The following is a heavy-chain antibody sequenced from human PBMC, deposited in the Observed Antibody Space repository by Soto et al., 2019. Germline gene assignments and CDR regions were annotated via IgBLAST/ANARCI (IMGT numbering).Heavy chain of an antibody. D-gene: IGHD2-15*01. CDR3: ARFYCSGGSCYSRVGWIDP. Sequence: ASVKVSCKASGYTFTSYGISWVRQAPGQGLEWMGWISAYNGNTNYAQKLQGRVTMTTDTSTSTAYMELRSLRSDDTAVYYCARFYCSGGSCYSRVGWIDPRGQGTLVTVSS. CDR2: ISAYNGNT. CDR1: GYTFTSYG. V-gene: IGHV1-18*01. J-gene: IGHJ5*02.